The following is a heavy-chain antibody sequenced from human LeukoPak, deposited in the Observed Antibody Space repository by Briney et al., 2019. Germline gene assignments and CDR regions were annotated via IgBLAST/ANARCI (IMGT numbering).Heavy chain of an antibody. D-gene: IGHD2-8*01. CDR1: GYTFTSYG. CDR2: ISAYNGNT. Sequence: GASVKVSCKASGYTFTSYGISWVRQAPGQGLEWMGWISAYNGNTNYAQKLQGRVTMTTDTSTSTAYMELRSLRSDDTAVYYCARDRLPYCTNGVCFVDHWGQGTLVTVSS. J-gene: IGHJ4*02. CDR3: ARDRLPYCTNGVCFVDH. V-gene: IGHV1-18*01.